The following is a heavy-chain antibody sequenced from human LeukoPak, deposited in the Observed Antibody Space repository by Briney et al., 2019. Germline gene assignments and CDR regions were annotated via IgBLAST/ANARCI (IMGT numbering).Heavy chain of an antibody. Sequence: PSETLSLTCAVSGYSISSGYYWGWIRQPPGKGLEWIGSIYHSGSTYYNPSLKSRVTISVDTSKNQFSLKLSSVTAADTAVYYCARRRGGSGSYYKFGFDPWGQGTLVSVSS. D-gene: IGHD3-10*01. CDR1: GYSISSGYY. J-gene: IGHJ5*02. CDR3: ARRRGGSGSYYKFGFDP. V-gene: IGHV4-38-2*01. CDR2: IYHSGST.